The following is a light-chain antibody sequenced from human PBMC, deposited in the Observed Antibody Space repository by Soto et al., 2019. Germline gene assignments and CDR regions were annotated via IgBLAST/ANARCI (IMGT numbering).Light chain of an antibody. CDR2: DVS. Sequence: QSALTQPASVSGSPGQSITISCTGTSSDVGGYNYVSWYQQHPGKAPKLMIYDVSNRPSGVSNRFSGSKSGNTASLTISGLQAEDEADYYCSSYTSSSFLVFGGRTKLTVL. CDR3: SSYTSSSFLV. V-gene: IGLV2-14*01. J-gene: IGLJ2*01. CDR1: SSDVGGYNY.